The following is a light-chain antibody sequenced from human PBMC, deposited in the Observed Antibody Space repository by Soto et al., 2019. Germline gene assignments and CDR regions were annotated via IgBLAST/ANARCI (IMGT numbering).Light chain of an antibody. CDR1: QCISNY. Sequence: DIQMTQSPSSLSAAVGNSVTISCRASQCISNYLAWYQQKPEKVPKLLIYAASTLQSGVPSRFSGSGSGTDFTLTISSLQPEDVATYYCQKYNSAPLTFGGGTKVDIK. CDR2: AAS. CDR3: QKYNSAPLT. J-gene: IGKJ4*01. V-gene: IGKV1-27*01.